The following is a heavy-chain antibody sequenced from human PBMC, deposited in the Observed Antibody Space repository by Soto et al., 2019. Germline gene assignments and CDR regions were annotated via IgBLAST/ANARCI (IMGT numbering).Heavy chain of an antibody. J-gene: IGHJ4*02. CDR2: MTGDGRTT. V-gene: IGHV3-74*03. Sequence: GGSLRLSCASSGFTFGDYWMHWVRQPPGKGPEWVSRMTGDGRTTQYADSVKGRFTASRDNAKSTLYLQMNSLRAEDTAVYYCEKAEVDYWGPGTLVTVSS. CDR1: GFTFGDYW. CDR3: EKAEVDY.